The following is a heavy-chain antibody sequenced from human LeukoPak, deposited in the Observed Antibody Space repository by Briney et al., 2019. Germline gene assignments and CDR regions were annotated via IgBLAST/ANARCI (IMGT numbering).Heavy chain of an antibody. CDR2: INHSRST. CDR1: GGSFSGYY. D-gene: IGHD3-10*01. J-gene: IGHJ4*02. Sequence: SETLSLTCAVDGGSFSGYYWSWIRQPPGKGLEWIGEINHSRSTNYNPSLKSRVTISVDTSKNQFSLKLSSVTAADTAVYYCARGNGLPLPLLVGGGETYYFDYWGQGTLVTVSS. CDR3: ARGNGLPLPLLVGGGETYYFDY. V-gene: IGHV4-34*01.